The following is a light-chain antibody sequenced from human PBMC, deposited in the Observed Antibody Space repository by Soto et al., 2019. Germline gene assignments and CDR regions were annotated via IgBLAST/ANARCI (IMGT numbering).Light chain of an antibody. V-gene: IGKV3-20*01. CDR3: QQYGNSPRYS. CDR2: ATS. J-gene: IGKJ2*03. Sequence: EIVLTQSPGTLSLSLGERATLSCRASQSVSSNYLAWYQQKPGQAPRLLLYATSSRATGIPDRFSGSGSGTDFTLTISRLQPEDFAVYYCQQYGNSPRYSFGQGTRLEI. CDR1: QSVSSNY.